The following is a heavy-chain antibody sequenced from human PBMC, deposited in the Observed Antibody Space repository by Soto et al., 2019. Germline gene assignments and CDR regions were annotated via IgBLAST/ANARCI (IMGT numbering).Heavy chain of an antibody. V-gene: IGHV5-10-1*01. CDR1: GYSFTSYW. CDR3: TRHVSGSVHGGISSWRNTALLEWFDP. D-gene: IGHD5-18*01. CDR2: IDPSDSYT. Sequence: GESLKISCKGFGYSFTSYWISWVRQMPGKGLEWMGRIDPSDSYTNYSPSFQGHVTISADKSISTAYLQWSSLKASDTAMYYCTRHVSGSVHGGISSWRNTALLEWFDPWGQGTLVTVSS. J-gene: IGHJ5*02.